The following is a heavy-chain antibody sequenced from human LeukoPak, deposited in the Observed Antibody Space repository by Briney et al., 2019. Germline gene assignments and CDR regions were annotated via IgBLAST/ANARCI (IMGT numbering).Heavy chain of an antibody. CDR3: ARDGGSEIFDY. CDR2: IIPIFGTA. D-gene: IGHD3-10*01. CDR1: GGTFSSYA. V-gene: IGHV1-69*06. J-gene: IGHJ4*02. Sequence: GASVKVSCKASGGTFSSYAISWVRQAPGQGLEWMGGIIPIFGTANYAQKFQGRVTITADKSTSTAYMGLSSLRSEDTAVYYCARDGGSEIFDYWGQGTLVTVSS.